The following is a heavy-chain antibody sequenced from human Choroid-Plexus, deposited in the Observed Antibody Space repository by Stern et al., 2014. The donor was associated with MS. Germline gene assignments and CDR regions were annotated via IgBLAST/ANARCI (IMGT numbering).Heavy chain of an antibody. Sequence: MQLVESGGGVAQPGRPLILSCAASGFTFSNFGMHWVRQAPGKGLEGVALISYDGSDKYCADSVKGRFTIFRDNSKNTLYMHMNSLRAEDTAVYYCAKDRQWSTYFFDYWGQGSLVTVSS. V-gene: IGHV3-30*18. D-gene: IGHD2-15*01. J-gene: IGHJ4*02. CDR3: AKDRQWSTYFFDY. CDR1: GFTFSNFG. CDR2: ISYDGSDK.